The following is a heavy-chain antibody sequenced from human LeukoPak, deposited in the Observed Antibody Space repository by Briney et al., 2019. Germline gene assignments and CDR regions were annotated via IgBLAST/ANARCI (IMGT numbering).Heavy chain of an antibody. Sequence: GGSLRLSCAASGFTFSDYSMNWVRQAPGKGLEWVSIISDNGGATNYADSVKGRFTISRDSSKNTLHLQMNSLRVEDTAVYYCAKKGHMNSGWYYFDYWGQGTLVTVSS. V-gene: IGHV3-23*01. CDR2: ISDNGGAT. CDR3: AKKGHMNSGWYYFDY. J-gene: IGHJ4*02. D-gene: IGHD6-19*01. CDR1: GFTFSDYS.